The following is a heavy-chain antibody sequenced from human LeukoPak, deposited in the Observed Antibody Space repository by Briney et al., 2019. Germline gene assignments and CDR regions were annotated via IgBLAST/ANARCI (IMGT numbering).Heavy chain of an antibody. D-gene: IGHD6-19*01. CDR3: ASLLVAGTWFGFDP. CDR1: GGSISSSSYY. J-gene: IGHJ5*02. V-gene: IGHV4-39*01. CDR2: IYYSGST. Sequence: SSETLSLTCTVSGGSISSSSYYWGWIRQPPGKGLEWIGSIYYSGSTYYNPSLKSRVTISVDTSKNQFSLNLSSVTAADTAVYYCASLLVAGTWFGFDPWGQGTLVTVSS.